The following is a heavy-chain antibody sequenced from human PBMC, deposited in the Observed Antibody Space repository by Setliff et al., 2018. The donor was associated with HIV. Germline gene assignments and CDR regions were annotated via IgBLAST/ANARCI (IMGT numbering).Heavy chain of an antibody. J-gene: IGHJ4*02. CDR1: GGSIYGSDYY. CDR3: ARQGQLGSE. Sequence: PSETLSLTCTVSGGSIYGSDYYWGWIRQPPGKGLESIGSIYYSGSTYYKPSLKSRVTISVDTSKNQFSLKLSSVTAADTAVYYCARQGQLGSEWGQGTLVTSPQ. D-gene: IGHD1-1*01. V-gene: IGHV4-39*01. CDR2: IYYSGST.